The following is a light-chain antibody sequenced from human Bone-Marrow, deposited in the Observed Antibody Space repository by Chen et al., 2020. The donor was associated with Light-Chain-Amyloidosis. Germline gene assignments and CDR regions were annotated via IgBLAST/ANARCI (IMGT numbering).Light chain of an antibody. Sequence: SYVLTQPPSASVAPGETARITCGGDNIARTTVQWYQQRPGQAPALVVYDDYHRPAGIPARFSGSSSGTTATLTISGVEAGDEADYYCQVGDTKNDNHVVFGGGTKLTVL. CDR2: DDY. J-gene: IGLJ2*01. V-gene: IGLV3-21*02. CDR1: NIARTT. CDR3: QVGDTKNDNHVV.